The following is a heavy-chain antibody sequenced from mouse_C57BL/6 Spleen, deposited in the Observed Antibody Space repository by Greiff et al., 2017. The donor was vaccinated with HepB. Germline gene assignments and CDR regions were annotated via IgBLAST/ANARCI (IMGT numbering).Heavy chain of an antibody. D-gene: IGHD6-1*01. J-gene: IGHJ2*01. CDR2: ISSGGSYT. Sequence: EVQGVESGGDLVKPGGSLKLSCAASGFTFSSYGMSWVRQTPDKRLEWVATISSGGSYTYYPDSVKGRFTISRDNAKNTLYLQMSSLKSEDTAMYYCAGRSNYFDYWGQGTTLTVSS. CDR1: GFTFSSYG. V-gene: IGHV5-6*01. CDR3: AGRSNYFDY.